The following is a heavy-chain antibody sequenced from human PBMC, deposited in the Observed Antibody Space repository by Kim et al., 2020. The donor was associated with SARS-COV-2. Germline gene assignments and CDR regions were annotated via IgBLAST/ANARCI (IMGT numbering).Heavy chain of an antibody. CDR2: ISYDVSSK. J-gene: IGHJ2*01. V-gene: IGHV3-30-3*01. CDR3: ARGLIAAAGHWWDFDL. D-gene: IGHD6-13*01. Sequence: GGSLRLSCAASGFTFNSYAMHWVRQAPGKGLEWVSFISYDVSSKYYADSVKGRFTISRDNSKNTLYLQMNSLKTEDTAVHFCARGLIAAAGHWWDFDLWGRGTLVTVSS. CDR1: GFTFNSYA.